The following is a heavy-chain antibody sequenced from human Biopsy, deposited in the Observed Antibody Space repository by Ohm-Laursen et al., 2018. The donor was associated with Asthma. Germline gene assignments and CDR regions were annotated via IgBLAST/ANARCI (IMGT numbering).Heavy chain of an antibody. CDR3: ARVVNYDFRSGYWFDP. CDR2: IFSNDEK. Sequence: PTQTLTLTCTVSGFSLRNARMGVTWIRQPPEKALEWLAHIFSNDEKSYSTSLKSRVTISKDTAKSQVVLTMSNMDPVDTATYYCARVVNYDFRSGYWFDPWGQGTLVTVSS. CDR1: GFSLRNARMG. V-gene: IGHV2-26*01. J-gene: IGHJ5*02. D-gene: IGHD3-3*01.